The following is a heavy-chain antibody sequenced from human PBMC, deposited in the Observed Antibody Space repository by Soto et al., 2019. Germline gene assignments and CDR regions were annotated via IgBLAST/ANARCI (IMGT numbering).Heavy chain of an antibody. D-gene: IGHD4-17*01. CDR3: ARPRTTVTTGYYYMDV. CDR2: IWFDGSNK. V-gene: IGHV3-33*01. J-gene: IGHJ6*03. Sequence: ESGGGVVQPGRSLRLSCAASGFIFSTYGMHWVRQAPGKGLEWVAIIWFDGSNKNYADSVKGRFTISRDNSNNMLYLQMDSLRAEDTAVYYCARPRTTVTTGYYYMDVWGKGTTVTVSS. CDR1: GFIFSTYG.